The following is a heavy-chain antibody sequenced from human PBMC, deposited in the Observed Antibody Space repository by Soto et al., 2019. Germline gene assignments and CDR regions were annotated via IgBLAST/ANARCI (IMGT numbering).Heavy chain of an antibody. CDR1: GFTFDDYA. V-gene: IGHV3-9*01. CDR3: AKSHGSDWYGVAYFDC. J-gene: IGHJ4*02. D-gene: IGHD6-19*01. Sequence: GGSLRLSCAASGFTFDDYAIDWVRQAPGKGLEWVSGISWNSGSIGYADSVKGRFTISRDNAKNSLYLQMNSLRVEDTALYYCAKSHGSDWYGVAYFDCWGQGTPVTVSS. CDR2: ISWNSGSI.